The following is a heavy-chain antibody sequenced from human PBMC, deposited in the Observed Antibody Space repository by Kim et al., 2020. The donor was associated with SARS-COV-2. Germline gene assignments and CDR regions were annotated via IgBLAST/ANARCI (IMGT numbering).Heavy chain of an antibody. D-gene: IGHD5-12*01. CDR2: IYYSGST. J-gene: IGHJ2*01. CDR3: ARAGWLHLGNWYFDL. V-gene: IGHV4-59*13. Sequence: SETLSLTCTVSGGSISSYYWSWIRQPPGKGLEWIGYIYYSGSTNYNPSLKSRVTISVDTSKNQFSLKLSSVTAADTAVYYCARAGWLHLGNWYFDLWGRGTLVTVSS. CDR1: GGSISSYY.